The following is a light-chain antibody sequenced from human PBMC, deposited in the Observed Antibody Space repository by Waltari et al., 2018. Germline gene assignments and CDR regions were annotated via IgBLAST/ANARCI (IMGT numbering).Light chain of an antibody. J-gene: IGKJ1*01. CDR1: QSVGGT. CDR2: GAS. CDR3: QHYVRLPAT. V-gene: IGKV3-20*01. Sequence: IVLTQSPGTLSLSPGERATLSCRASQSVGGTLAWYQQKPGQAPRLLMYGASIRAPGTPDRFSGTGSGTDFSLTISRLEPEDFAVHYCQHYVRLPATFGQGTKVEIK.